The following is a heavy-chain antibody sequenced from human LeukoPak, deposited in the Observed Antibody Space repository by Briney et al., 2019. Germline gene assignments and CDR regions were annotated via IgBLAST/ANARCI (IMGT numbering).Heavy chain of an antibody. J-gene: IGHJ4*02. CDR3: ARDVASSTYHFESSGLLDY. D-gene: IGHD3-22*01. V-gene: IGHV3-48*01. Sequence: GGSLRLSCAASGFTFSSYSMNWVRQAPGKGLEWVSYISSSSSTIYYADSVKGRFTISRDNAKKSLYLQMDSLRGEDTAVYYCARDVASSTYHFESSGLLDYWGPGTLVTVSS. CDR1: GFTFSSYS. CDR2: ISSSSSTI.